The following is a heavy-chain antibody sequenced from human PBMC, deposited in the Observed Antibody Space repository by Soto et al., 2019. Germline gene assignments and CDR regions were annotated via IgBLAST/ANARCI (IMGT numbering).Heavy chain of an antibody. J-gene: IGHJ3*02. CDR1: GFSLSTSGVG. Sequence: QITLKESGPTLVNPTQTLTLTCTFSGFSLSTSGVGVGWIRQPPGKALEWVTLIYWDDDKRYSPSLKSRITITKDTSKSQVVLIMSNMDPVDTGTYYCARHIPSGYNDAFDIWGQGTMVTVSS. CDR2: IYWDDDK. CDR3: ARHIPSGYNDAFDI. V-gene: IGHV2-5*02. D-gene: IGHD3-9*01.